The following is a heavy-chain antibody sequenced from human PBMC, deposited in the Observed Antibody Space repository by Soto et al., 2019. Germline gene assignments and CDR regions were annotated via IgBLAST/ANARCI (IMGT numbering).Heavy chain of an antibody. CDR3: ANPIPKTGTTFGF. CDR1: GFTFSNFA. J-gene: IGHJ4*02. V-gene: IGHV3-23*01. D-gene: IGHD1-1*01. CDR2: ISGSGDDT. Sequence: GGSPRLSCVASGFTFSNFAMAWVRQAPGEGLEWVSAISGSGDDTFYADSVKGRFTISRDNSKDTLYLQINSLRAEDTAVYYCANPIPKTGTTFGFWGQGTLVTVSS.